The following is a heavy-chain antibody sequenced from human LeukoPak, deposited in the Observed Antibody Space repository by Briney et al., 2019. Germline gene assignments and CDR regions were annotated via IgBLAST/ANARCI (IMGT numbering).Heavy chain of an antibody. J-gene: IGHJ4*02. V-gene: IGHV4-31*03. D-gene: IGHD3-22*01. CDR2: IYYSGST. CDR3: ARVAYYYDSSGYIDY. CDR1: GGSISSGGYY. Sequence: PSETLSLTCTVSGGSISSGGYYWSWIRQHPGKGLEWIGYIYYSGSTYYNPSLRSRVTISVDTSKNQFSLKLSSVTAADTAVYYCARVAYYYDSSGYIDYWGQGTLVTVSS.